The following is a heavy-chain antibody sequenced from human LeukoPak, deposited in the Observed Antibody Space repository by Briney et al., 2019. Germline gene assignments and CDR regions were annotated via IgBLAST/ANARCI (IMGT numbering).Heavy chain of an antibody. CDR1: GGSISSYY. J-gene: IGHJ3*02. V-gene: IGHV4-59*01. CDR2: IYYSGST. Sequence: SETLSLTCTVSGGSISSYYRSWIRQPPGKGLEWIGYIYYSGSTNYNPSLKSRVTISVDTSKNQFSLKLSSVTAADTAVYYCARDVDAFDTWGQGTMVTVSS. CDR3: ARDVDAFDT.